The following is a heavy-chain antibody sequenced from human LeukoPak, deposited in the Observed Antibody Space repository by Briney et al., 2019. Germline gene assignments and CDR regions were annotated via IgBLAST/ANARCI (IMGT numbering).Heavy chain of an antibody. V-gene: IGHV4-39*01. CDR3: ARQARNDGDYGWFGY. CDR2: IYHSGST. D-gene: IGHD4-17*01. CDR1: GGSISSTSYS. J-gene: IGHJ4*02. Sequence: PSETLSLTCTVSGGSISSTSYSWGWIRQSPGKGLEWIGGIYHSGSTYYNPSLKSRVTISVDTSKNQFSLKLNSVTAADTAVYYGARQARNDGDYGWFGYWGQGTLVTVS.